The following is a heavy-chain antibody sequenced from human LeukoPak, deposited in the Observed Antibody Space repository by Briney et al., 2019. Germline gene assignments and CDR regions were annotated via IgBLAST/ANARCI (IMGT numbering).Heavy chain of an antibody. D-gene: IGHD6-13*01. J-gene: IGHJ6*03. Sequence: GGSLRLSCTASGFTFGDYAMSWVRQVPGKGLEWVGFIRSKTYGGTTEYAASVKGRFTISRDDSKSIAYLQMNSLKTEDTAVYYCTRASSSTWSYYYYYMDVWGKGTTVTISS. CDR1: GFTFGDYA. CDR3: TRASSSTWSYYYYYMDV. CDR2: IRSKTYGGTT. V-gene: IGHV3-49*04.